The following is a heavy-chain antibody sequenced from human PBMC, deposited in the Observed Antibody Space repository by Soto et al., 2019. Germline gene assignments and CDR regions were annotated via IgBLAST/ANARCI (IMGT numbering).Heavy chain of an antibody. Sequence: QVQLEESGPGLVKPSGTLSLTCAVSGASISSSNWWSWVRQSPEKGLEWIGEISHAGTTNYNPSLKGRVTVSADESKNQISLNLRSVTAADTARYFCARAGYSTAWIFDDWGQGTLVTVSS. CDR2: ISHAGTT. J-gene: IGHJ4*02. CDR3: ARAGYSTAWIFDD. CDR1: GASISSSNW. V-gene: IGHV4-4*02. D-gene: IGHD2-8*02.